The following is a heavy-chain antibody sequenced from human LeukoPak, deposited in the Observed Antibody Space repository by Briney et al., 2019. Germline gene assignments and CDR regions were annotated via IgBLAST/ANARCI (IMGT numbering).Heavy chain of an antibody. CDR3: AREFEAARTLDY. CDR1: GYTFTSYY. D-gene: IGHD6-6*01. V-gene: IGHV1-46*01. CDR2: INPSGGST. J-gene: IGHJ4*02. Sequence: ASVKVSCKTSGYTFTSYYMHWVRQAPGQGLEWMGIINPSGGSTSYAQKFQGRVTMTRDTSTSTVYMELSSLRSEDTAVYYCAREFEAARTLDYWGQGTLVTVSS.